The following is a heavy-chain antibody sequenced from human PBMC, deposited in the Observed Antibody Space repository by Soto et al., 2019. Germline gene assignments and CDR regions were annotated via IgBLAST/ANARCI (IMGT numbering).Heavy chain of an antibody. Sequence: SETLSLTSAVYGGSFSGSSWTWIRQPPGTGLEWIGEINHSGSTNFNPSLKSRVTISVDTSKNQFSLKLTSVTAADTAVYYCARDKITGLFDYWGQGTLVTVS. D-gene: IGHD2-8*02. V-gene: IGHV4-34*01. CDR2: INHSGST. J-gene: IGHJ4*02. CDR1: GGSFSGSS. CDR3: ARDKITGLFDY.